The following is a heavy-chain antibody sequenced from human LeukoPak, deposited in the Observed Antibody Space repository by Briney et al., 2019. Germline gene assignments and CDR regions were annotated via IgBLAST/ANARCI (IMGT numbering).Heavy chain of an antibody. V-gene: IGHV3-30*18. J-gene: IGHJ4*02. Sequence: PGGSLRLSCAASGFTFSSYGMHWVRQAPGKGLEWVAVISYDGSNKYYADSVKGRFTISRDNSKNTLYLQMNSLRAEDTAVYHCAKDSGRAQYDFWSGLTPGYFDYWGQGTLVTVSS. CDR3: AKDSGRAQYDFWSGLTPGYFDY. CDR2: ISYDGSNK. D-gene: IGHD3-3*01. CDR1: GFTFSSYG.